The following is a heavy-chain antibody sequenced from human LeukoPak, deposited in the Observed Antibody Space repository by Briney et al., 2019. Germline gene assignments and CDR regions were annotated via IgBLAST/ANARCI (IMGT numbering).Heavy chain of an antibody. CDR1: GGTFSSYA. CDR2: IIPIFGTA. Sequence: SVKVSCKASGGTFSSYAISWVRQAPGQGLEWMGGIIPIFGTANYAQKFQGRVTITADESTSTAYMELSSLRSEDTGVYYCARESGNTGDFDYWGQGTLVTVSS. V-gene: IGHV1-69*13. J-gene: IGHJ4*02. CDR3: ARESGNTGDFDY. D-gene: IGHD1-26*01.